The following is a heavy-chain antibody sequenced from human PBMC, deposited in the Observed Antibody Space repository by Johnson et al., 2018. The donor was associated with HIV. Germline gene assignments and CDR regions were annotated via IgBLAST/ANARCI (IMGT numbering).Heavy chain of an antibody. CDR1: GFTFSSYA. Sequence: QVQLVESGGGVVQPGRSLRLSCAASGFTFSSYAMHWVRQAPGKGLELVAVISYDGSNKYYADSVKGRFTISRDNSKNTLYLQMNSLRAEDTAVYYCARDKGNYGILTGYYNVGAFDIWGQGTMVTVSA. V-gene: IGHV3-30*04. CDR3: ARDKGNYGILTGYYNVGAFDI. CDR2: ISYDGSNK. D-gene: IGHD3-9*01. J-gene: IGHJ3*02.